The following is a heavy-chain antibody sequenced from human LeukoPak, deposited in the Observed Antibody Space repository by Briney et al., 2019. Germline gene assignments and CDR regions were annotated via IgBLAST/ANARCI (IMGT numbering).Heavy chain of an antibody. V-gene: IGHV1-69*13. CDR2: ILPIFDTG. J-gene: IGHJ5*02. CDR3: ARSNYGGHSGVWFDP. D-gene: IGHD4-23*01. CDR1: GGTFSNYA. Sequence: ASVKVSCKASGGTFSNYAISWVRQAPGQGLEWMGGILPIFDTGNYAQKFQGRVTVTADASTSTAYMELSSLRSEDTAVYYCARSNYGGHSGVWFDPWGQGTLVTVSS.